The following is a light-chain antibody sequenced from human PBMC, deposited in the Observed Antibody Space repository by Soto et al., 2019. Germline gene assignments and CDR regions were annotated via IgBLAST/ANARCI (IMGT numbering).Light chain of an antibody. CDR3: QQYNNWPPIT. CDR2: GAS. CDR1: QSVSSSY. Sequence: EIVMSQSPATLSVSPRERATLSCRATQSVSSSYLAWYQQKPGQAARLLIYGASTRATGIPARFSGSGSGTEYIPTISSLQSEDFAVYYCQQYNNWPPITLGQGTRLEIK. J-gene: IGKJ5*01. V-gene: IGKV3D-15*01.